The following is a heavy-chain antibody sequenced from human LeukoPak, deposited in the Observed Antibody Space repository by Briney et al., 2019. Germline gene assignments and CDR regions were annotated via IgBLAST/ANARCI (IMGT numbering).Heavy chain of an antibody. Sequence: GGSLRLSCAASEFTFSSYWMSWVRQAPGKGLEWVTFIRYDGSNKYYADSVKGRFTISRDNSKNTLYLQMNSLRVEDTAVYYCAKARTRGYSYGSFDYWGQGTLVTVSS. J-gene: IGHJ4*02. CDR3: AKARTRGYSYGSFDY. CDR2: IRYDGSNK. CDR1: EFTFSSYW. D-gene: IGHD5-18*01. V-gene: IGHV3-30*02.